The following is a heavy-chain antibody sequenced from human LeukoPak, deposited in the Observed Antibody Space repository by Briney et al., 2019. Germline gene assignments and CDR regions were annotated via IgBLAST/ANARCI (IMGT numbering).Heavy chain of an antibody. CDR1: GFTFSSYA. CDR3: VKGSPATIADY. J-gene: IGHJ4*02. CDR2: ISSNGGST. D-gene: IGHD5-12*01. Sequence: AGGSLRLSCSASGFTFSSYAMHCVRQAPGKGLEYVSAISSNGGSTYYADSVKGRFTISRDNSKNTLYLQMSSLRAEDTAVYYCVKGSPATIADYWGQGTLVTVSS. V-gene: IGHV3-64D*09.